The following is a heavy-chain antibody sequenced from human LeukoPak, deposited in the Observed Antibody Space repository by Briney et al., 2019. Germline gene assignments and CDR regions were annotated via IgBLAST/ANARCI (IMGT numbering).Heavy chain of an antibody. V-gene: IGHV3-23*01. CDR3: AKVVANDYGDYVRAFDI. D-gene: IGHD4-17*01. CDR1: GFTFSSYA. Sequence: GSLRLSCAASGFTFSSYAMSWVRQAPGKGLEWVSAISGSGYNTYYADSVKGRFTISRDNSKNTLYLQMNSLRVEDTAVYYCAKVVANDYGDYVRAFDIWGQGTMVTVSS. J-gene: IGHJ3*02. CDR2: ISGSGYNT.